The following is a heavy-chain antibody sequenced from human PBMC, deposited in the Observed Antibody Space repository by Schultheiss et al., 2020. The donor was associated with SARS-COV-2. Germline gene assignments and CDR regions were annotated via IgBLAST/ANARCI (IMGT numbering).Heavy chain of an antibody. J-gene: IGHJ4*02. V-gene: IGHV3-66*01. Sequence: GGSLRLSCAASGFTFSSYAMSWVRQAPGKGLEWVAVIYSGGATYYADSAKGRFTISRDNSKNTLYLQMNSLRAEDTAFYYCARESAAIAVPLFLYWGRGTLVTVSS. CDR2: IYSGGAT. CDR3: ARESAAIAVPLFLY. CDR1: GFTFSSYA. D-gene: IGHD2-21*01.